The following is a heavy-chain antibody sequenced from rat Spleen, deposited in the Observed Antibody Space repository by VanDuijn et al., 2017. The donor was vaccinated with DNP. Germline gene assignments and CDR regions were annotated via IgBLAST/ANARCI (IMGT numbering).Heavy chain of an antibody. Sequence: EVQLVESGGGLVQPGNSLKLSCADSGFTFSDYNMAWVRQAPKKGLEWVAYIGSAAYAPYYGDSVKGRFTISRDNAKSTLYLQMNSLRSEDMATYYCVRWNSGHFDYWGQGVMVTVSS. CDR2: IGSAAYAP. D-gene: IGHD4-3*01. CDR1: GFTFSDYN. CDR3: VRWNSGHFDY. J-gene: IGHJ2*01. V-gene: IGHV5-22*01.